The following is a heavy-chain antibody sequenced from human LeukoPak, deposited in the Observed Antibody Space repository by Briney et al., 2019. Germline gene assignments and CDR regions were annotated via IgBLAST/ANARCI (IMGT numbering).Heavy chain of an antibody. J-gene: IGHJ4*02. D-gene: IGHD4-11*01. V-gene: IGHV3-66*01. CDR2: IYSGGST. CDR3: ARVSDYSNYFDF. CDR1: GFTVSSNY. Sequence: PGGSLRLSCAACGFTVSSNYMTWVRQAPGKGLEWVSVIYSGGSTYYADSVKGRFTISRDNSKNMLYLQMNSLRAEDTAVYYCARVSDYSNYFDFWGRGNLVTVSS.